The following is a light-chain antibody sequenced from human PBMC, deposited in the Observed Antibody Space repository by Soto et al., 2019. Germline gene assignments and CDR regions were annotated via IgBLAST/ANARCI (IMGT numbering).Light chain of an antibody. CDR1: QSVSSAY. J-gene: IGKJ1*01. Sequence: EIVLTQSPGTLSLSPGERATLSCRTSQSVSSAYLAWYQQKPGQALRLLIYGASSRATGIPDRFSGSGSGTDFTLTINRLEPEDFAVYYCQQYGNSPWTFGQGTKVEIK. CDR2: GAS. V-gene: IGKV3-20*01. CDR3: QQYGNSPWT.